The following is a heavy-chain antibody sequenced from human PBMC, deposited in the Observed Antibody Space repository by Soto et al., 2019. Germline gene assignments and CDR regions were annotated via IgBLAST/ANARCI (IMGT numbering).Heavy chain of an antibody. Sequence: EAQVLESGGGLVQPGGSLRLSCAASGFTFSYYPMSWVRRAPGKGLEWVSTVSGAGDSKYNAGSVKGRFTISRHNSKKPLYLPMNSLRVEETAVYYCATKGLGSLTGYCSDGGCHSAFDMWGQGTMVTVSS. D-gene: IGHD2-15*01. CDR3: ATKGLGSLTGYCSDGGCHSAFDM. CDR2: VSGAGDSK. J-gene: IGHJ3*02. V-gene: IGHV3-23*01. CDR1: GFTFSYYP.